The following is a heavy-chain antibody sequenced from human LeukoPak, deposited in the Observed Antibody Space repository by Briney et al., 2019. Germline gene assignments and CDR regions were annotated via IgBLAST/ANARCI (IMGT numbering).Heavy chain of an antibody. D-gene: IGHD2-2*01. CDR3: ASRYCSSTSCYPSDAFDI. CDR2: IYSGGST. V-gene: IGHV3-53*01. Sequence: PGGPLRLSCAASGFTVSSNYMSWVRQAPGKGLEWVSVIYSGGSTYYADSVKGRFTISRDNSKNTLYLQMNSLRAEDTAVYYCASRYCSSTSCYPSDAFDIWGQGTMVTVSS. CDR1: GFTVSSNY. J-gene: IGHJ3*02.